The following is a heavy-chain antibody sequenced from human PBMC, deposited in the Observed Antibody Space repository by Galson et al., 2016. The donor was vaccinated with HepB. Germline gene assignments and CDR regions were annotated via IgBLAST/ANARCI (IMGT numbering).Heavy chain of an antibody. CDR1: GFTFPSYP. CDR3: ATGGDRTIDH. Sequence: SLRLSCAASGFTFPSYPMHWVRQAPGKGLEWVSLIYSGGSTKYVDSVRGRFTISRDNSKNTLYLQMNSLRADDTAVYYCATGGDRTIDHWGQGTLVTVSS. J-gene: IGHJ5*02. V-gene: IGHV3-53*01. CDR2: IYSGGST. D-gene: IGHD1-14*01.